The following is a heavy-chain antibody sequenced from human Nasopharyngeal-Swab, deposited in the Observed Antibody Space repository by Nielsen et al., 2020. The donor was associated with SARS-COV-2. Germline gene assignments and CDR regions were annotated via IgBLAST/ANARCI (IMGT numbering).Heavy chain of an antibody. CDR3: ARRSYYSDASAYFFDY. D-gene: IGHD3-22*01. J-gene: IGHJ4*01. V-gene: IGHV4-39*02. CDR2: TYYGRNP. Sequence: SETLSLTCRVSGKSISSTTHYWGWNRQPPGKGLEWNGDTYYGRNPNYNPSLKSRLTISVDTSKNNFSLKLNSVTAADTAVYYCARRSYYSDASAYFFDYWGRGTLVTVSP. CDR1: GKSISSTTHY.